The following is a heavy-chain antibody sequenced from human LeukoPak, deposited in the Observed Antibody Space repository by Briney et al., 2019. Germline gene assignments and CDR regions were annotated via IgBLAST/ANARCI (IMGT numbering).Heavy chain of an antibody. Sequence: GASVKVSCKASGYTFTSYAMHWVRQAPGQRLEWMGWINAGNGNTKYSQKFPGRVTITRDTSASTAYMELSSLRSEDTAVYYCARSRVTTVVIDYWGQGTLVTVSS. J-gene: IGHJ4*02. D-gene: IGHD4-23*01. CDR3: ARSRVTTVVIDY. V-gene: IGHV1-3*01. CDR2: INAGNGNT. CDR1: GYTFTSYA.